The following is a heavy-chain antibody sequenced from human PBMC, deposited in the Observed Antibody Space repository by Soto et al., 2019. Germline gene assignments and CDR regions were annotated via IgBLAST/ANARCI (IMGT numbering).Heavy chain of an antibody. CDR1: GYTFTGYY. CDR2: INPNSGGT. V-gene: IGHV1-2*04. D-gene: IGHD1-1*01. Sequence: QVQLVQSGAEVKKPGASVKVSYKPSGYTFTGYYMHWVRQAPRQRLEWMGWINPNSGGTNYAQKFQGWVTMTRDTSISTAYMELSRLSSDDTAVYYCARVKGTTGTRPYGMDVWGQGTTVTVSS. J-gene: IGHJ6*02. CDR3: ARVKGTTGTRPYGMDV.